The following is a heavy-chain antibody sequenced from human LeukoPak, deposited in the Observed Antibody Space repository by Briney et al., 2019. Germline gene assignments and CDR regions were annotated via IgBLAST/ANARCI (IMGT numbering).Heavy chain of an antibody. CDR3: ARTPASRPCSGGSCPDY. V-gene: IGHV1-69*13. D-gene: IGHD2-15*01. J-gene: IGHJ4*02. Sequence: ASVKVSCKASGGTFSSYAISWVRQAPGQGLEWMGGIIPIFGTANYAQKFQGRVTITADESTSTAYMELSSLRSEDTAVYYCARTPASRPCSGGSCPDYWGQGTLVTVSS. CDR1: GGTFSSYA. CDR2: IIPIFGTA.